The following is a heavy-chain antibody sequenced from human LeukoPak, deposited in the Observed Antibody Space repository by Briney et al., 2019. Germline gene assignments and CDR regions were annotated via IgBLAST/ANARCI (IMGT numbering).Heavy chain of an antibody. Sequence: AGGSLRLSCAASGFTVSSNYMSWVRQAPGKGLEWVSVIYSGGSTYYADSVKGRFTISRDNAKNSLYLQMNSLRAEDTAVYYCARDRYDFWSGYYPHGAFDIWGQGTMVTVSS. J-gene: IGHJ3*02. D-gene: IGHD3-3*01. V-gene: IGHV3-66*01. CDR2: IYSGGST. CDR1: GFTVSSNY. CDR3: ARDRYDFWSGYYPHGAFDI.